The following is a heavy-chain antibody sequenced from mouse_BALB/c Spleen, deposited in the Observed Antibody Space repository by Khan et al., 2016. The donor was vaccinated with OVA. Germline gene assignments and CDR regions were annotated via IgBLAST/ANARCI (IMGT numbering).Heavy chain of an antibody. V-gene: IGHV3-2*02. D-gene: IGHD1-1*01. CDR3: ARGNYYGYYFDY. CDR1: GYSITSGYA. CDR2: ISYSGVT. Sequence: EVKLEESGPGLVKPSQSLSLTCTVTGYSITSGYAWNWIRQFPGNKLEWMGYISYSGVTSYTPSLKSRISFTRDTSKNPFFLQLNSVTTEDTATYNCARGNYYGYYFDYWGQGTTLTVSS. J-gene: IGHJ2*01.